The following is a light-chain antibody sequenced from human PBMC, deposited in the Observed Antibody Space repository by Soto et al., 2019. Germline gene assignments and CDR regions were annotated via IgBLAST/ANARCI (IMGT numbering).Light chain of an antibody. J-gene: IGLJ2*01. Sequence: QSVLTQPASVSGSPGQSVTLSCTGTSSNVGSYNLVSWYQQHPGKAPKLIIYEGSKRPSGVSNRFSGSKSGNTASLTISGLQAEDEADYYCCSYAATNTPIFGGGTKVTVL. V-gene: IGLV2-23*01. CDR2: EGS. CDR3: CSYAATNTPI. CDR1: SSNVGSYNL.